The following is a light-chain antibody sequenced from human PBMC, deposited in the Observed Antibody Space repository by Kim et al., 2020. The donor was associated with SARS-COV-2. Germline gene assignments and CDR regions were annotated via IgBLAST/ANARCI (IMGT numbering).Light chain of an antibody. CDR1: NIVRRN. J-gene: IGLJ3*02. Sequence: SYELTQPLSVSVALGQTASITCGGNNIVRRNVHWYLQRPGQAPVLVIYRDYNRPSGIPERFSGSNSGNTATLTISRAQDVVEADYSCQVWDSSTWVFGGGTQLTVL. CDR2: RDY. V-gene: IGLV3-9*01. CDR3: QVWDSSTWV.